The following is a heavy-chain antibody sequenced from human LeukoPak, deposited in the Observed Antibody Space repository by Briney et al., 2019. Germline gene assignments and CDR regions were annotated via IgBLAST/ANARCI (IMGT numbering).Heavy chain of an antibody. V-gene: IGHV3-49*04. Sequence: PGRSLRLSCTASGFTFGDYAMSWVRQAPGKGLEWVGFIRSKASGGTTEYAASVKGRFTISRDDSKSIAYLQMNSLKTEDTAVYYCTRGDGSGSSWGQGTLATVSS. J-gene: IGHJ5*02. CDR2: IRSKASGGTT. CDR1: GFTFGDYA. CDR3: TRGDGSGSS. D-gene: IGHD3-10*01.